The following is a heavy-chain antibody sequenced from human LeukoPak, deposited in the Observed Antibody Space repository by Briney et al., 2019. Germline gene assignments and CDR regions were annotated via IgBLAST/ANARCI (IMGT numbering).Heavy chain of an antibody. Sequence: SETLSLTCAVYGGSFSGYYWSWIRQPPGKGLEWIGEINHSGSTNYNPSLKSRVTISVDTSKNQFSLKLSSVTAADTAVYYCARGDYVRGSYRYTPFDYWGQGTLVTVSS. CDR1: GGSFSGYY. CDR2: INHSGST. D-gene: IGHD3-16*02. CDR3: ARGDYVRGSYRYTPFDY. V-gene: IGHV4-34*01. J-gene: IGHJ4*02.